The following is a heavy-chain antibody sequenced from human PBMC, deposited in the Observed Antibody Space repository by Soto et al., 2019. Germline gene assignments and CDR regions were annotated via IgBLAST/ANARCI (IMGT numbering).Heavy chain of an antibody. J-gene: IGHJ5*02. V-gene: IGHV4-39*01. D-gene: IGHD3-3*01. Sequence: PSETLSLTCSVSGASISDNSFYWGWVRQPPGKGLEWIGNIYYGETTYYNPSLKSRVTISADTSNNQVSLMVTSVTVADTAVYYCARLAAYDFWRGGNWFDTWGQGVLVTV. CDR1: GASISDNSFY. CDR2: IYYGETT. CDR3: ARLAAYDFWRGGNWFDT.